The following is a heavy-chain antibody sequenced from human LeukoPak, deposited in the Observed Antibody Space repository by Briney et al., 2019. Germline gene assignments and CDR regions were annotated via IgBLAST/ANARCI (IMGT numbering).Heavy chain of an antibody. V-gene: IGHV3-73*01. D-gene: IGHD2-2*01. CDR2: IRRNYET. CDR1: GFTLSGSH. CDR3: ARQTNSCHDY. J-gene: IGHJ4*02. Sequence: PGGSLKLSCTASGFTLSGSHMHWVRQGLGRGLEWVGHIRRNYETAYGASVKGRFTISRDDSKNMAYLHMNSLRSEDTAFYFCARQTNSCHDYWGQGTLVTVSS.